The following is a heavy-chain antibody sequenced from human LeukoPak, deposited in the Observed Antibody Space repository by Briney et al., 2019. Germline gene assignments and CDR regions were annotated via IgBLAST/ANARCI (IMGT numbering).Heavy chain of an antibody. J-gene: IGHJ4*02. Sequence: SETLSLTCALSGYSISSGYYWGWIRQPPGKGLEWIGSIYHSGSPYYNPSLKSRVTISVDTSKNQFSLKLSSVTAADTAVYYCARVYSYGLIADYWGQGTLVTVSS. CDR2: IYHSGSP. V-gene: IGHV4-38-2*01. CDR1: GYSISSGYY. CDR3: ARVYSYGLIADY. D-gene: IGHD5-18*01.